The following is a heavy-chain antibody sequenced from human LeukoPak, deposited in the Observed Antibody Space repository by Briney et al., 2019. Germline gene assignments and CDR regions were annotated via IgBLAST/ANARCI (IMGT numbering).Heavy chain of an antibody. Sequence: SETLSLTCTVSGGSISSYYWSWIRQPPGKGLEWIGYIYYSGSTNYNPSLKSRVTISVDTSKNQFSLKLSSVTAADTAVYYCARVPKAVAGIAYYHYGMDVWGQGTTVTVSS. J-gene: IGHJ6*02. V-gene: IGHV4-59*01. CDR2: IYYSGST. D-gene: IGHD6-13*01. CDR1: GGSISSYY. CDR3: ARVPKAVAGIAYYHYGMDV.